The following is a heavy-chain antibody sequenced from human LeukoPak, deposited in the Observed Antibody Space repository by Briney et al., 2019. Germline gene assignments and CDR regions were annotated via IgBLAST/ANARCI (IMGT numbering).Heavy chain of an antibody. Sequence: SETLSLTCTVSGGSISSYYWSWIRQAAGKGLEWIGRIYTSGSTNYNPSLKSRVTMSVDTSKNQFSLKLSSVTAADTAVYYCAARPWGPDSGYDDYWGQGTLVTVSS. CDR2: IYTSGST. CDR1: GGSISSYY. D-gene: IGHD5-12*01. CDR3: AARPWGPDSGYDDY. J-gene: IGHJ4*02. V-gene: IGHV4-4*07.